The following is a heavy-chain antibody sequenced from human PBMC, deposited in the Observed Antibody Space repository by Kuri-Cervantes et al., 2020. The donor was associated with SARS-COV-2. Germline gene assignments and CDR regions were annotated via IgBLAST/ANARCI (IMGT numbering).Heavy chain of an antibody. Sequence: SRASSCFTFSSYVMYWVRQAPCKGQGRVAVISYDGSNKYYADSVKCRITISRDNSKNTLYLRMNSLSAEDTAVYYCAKNLNLETYYDFWSGYYYSYVMDVWGQGTTVTVSS. D-gene: IGHD3-3*01. CDR1: CFTFSSYV. CDR3: AKNLNLETYYDFWSGYYYSYVMDV. CDR2: ISYDGSNK. J-gene: IGHJ6*02. V-gene: IGHV3-30*18.